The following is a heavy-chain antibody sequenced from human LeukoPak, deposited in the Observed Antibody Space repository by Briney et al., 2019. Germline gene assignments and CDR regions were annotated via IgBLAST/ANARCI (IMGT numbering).Heavy chain of an antibody. Sequence: SVKVSXKASGGTFSSYAISWVRQAPGQGLEWMGGIIPIFGTANYAQKFQGRVTITADESTSTAYMELSSLRSEDTAVYYCATYYDFWSGSLLYYYMDVWGKGTTVTVSS. V-gene: IGHV1-69*13. CDR1: GGTFSSYA. CDR2: IIPIFGTA. D-gene: IGHD3-3*01. J-gene: IGHJ6*03. CDR3: ATYYDFWSGSLLYYYMDV.